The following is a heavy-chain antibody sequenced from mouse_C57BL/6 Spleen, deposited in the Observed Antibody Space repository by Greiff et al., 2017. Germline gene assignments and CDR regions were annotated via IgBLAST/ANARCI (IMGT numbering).Heavy chain of an antibody. V-gene: IGHV1-50*01. J-gene: IGHJ1*03. Sequence: QVQLQQPGAELVKPGASVKLSCKASGYTFTSYWMQWVKQRPGQGLEWIGEIDPSDSYTNYNQKFKGKATLTVDKSSSTAYMQLSSLTSEDSAVYYCARGSTVGYFDVWGTGTTVTVSS. CDR1: GYTFTSYW. CDR2: IDPSDSYT. D-gene: IGHD1-1*01. CDR3: ARGSTVGYFDV.